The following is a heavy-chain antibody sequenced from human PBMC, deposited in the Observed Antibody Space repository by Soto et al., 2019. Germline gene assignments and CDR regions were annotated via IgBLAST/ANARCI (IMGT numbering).Heavy chain of an antibody. CDR2: INPNSGGT. V-gene: IGHV1-2*04. CDR1: GYTFTGYY. J-gene: IGHJ4*02. D-gene: IGHD3-3*01. Sequence: ASVKVSCKASGYTFTGYYVHWVRQAPGQGLEWMGWINPNSGGTNYAQKFQGWVTMTRDTSISTAYMELSRLRSDDTAVYYCARAAEYYDFWSGYYTPYYFDYWGQGTLVTVSS. CDR3: ARAAEYYDFWSGYYTPYYFDY.